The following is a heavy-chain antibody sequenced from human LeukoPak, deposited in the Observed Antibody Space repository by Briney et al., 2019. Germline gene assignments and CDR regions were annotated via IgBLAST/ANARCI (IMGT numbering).Heavy chain of an antibody. CDR3: ASSGYSYGYKYYFDY. J-gene: IGHJ4*02. CDR1: GGTFSSYA. Sequence: SVKVSCKASGGTFSSYAISWVRQAPGQGLEWMGGIIPIFGTANYAQKFQGRVTITTDESTSTAYMELSSLRSEDTAVYYCASSGYSYGYKYYFDYWGQGTLVTVSS. D-gene: IGHD5-18*01. CDR2: IIPIFGTA. V-gene: IGHV1-69*05.